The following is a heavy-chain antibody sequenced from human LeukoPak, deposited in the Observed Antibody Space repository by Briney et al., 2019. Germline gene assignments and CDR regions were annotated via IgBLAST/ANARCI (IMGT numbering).Heavy chain of an antibody. CDR3: TPQGFGGGSRTSFDY. V-gene: IGHV3-15*01. CDR2: IKSKSDGGTT. D-gene: IGHD3-16*01. Sequence: GGSLRLSCVASGFTVTNAWMCWGRQAPGKGPERVGRIKSKSDGGTTDYDAPVKGTFIIAKENSKNSLYLQSNSLRSEDTAVYYCTPQGFGGGSRTSFDYWGQGTLVTVSS. CDR1: GFTVTNAW. J-gene: IGHJ4*02.